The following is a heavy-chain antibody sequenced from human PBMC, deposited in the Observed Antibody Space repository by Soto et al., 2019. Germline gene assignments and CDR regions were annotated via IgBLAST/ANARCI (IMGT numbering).Heavy chain of an antibody. Sequence: ASVKVSCKASGYTFTRYGMHWVRQAPGQRLEWMGWINGGNGNTKYSQKFQGRVTITRDTSASTAYMELSSLKSEDTAVYYCARNLLDYYYGMDVWGQGTTVTVS. J-gene: IGHJ6*02. V-gene: IGHV1-3*01. CDR1: GYTFTRYG. D-gene: IGHD1-26*01. CDR2: INGGNGNT. CDR3: ARNLLDYYYGMDV.